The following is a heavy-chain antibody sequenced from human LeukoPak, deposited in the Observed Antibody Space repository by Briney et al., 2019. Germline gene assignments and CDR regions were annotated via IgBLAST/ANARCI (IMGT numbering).Heavy chain of an antibody. CDR2: ISAYNGNT. V-gene: IGHV1-18*01. J-gene: IGHJ5*02. D-gene: IGHD3-10*01. Sequence: ASVKVSCKASGYTFTNYGIIWVRQAPGQGLEWMGWISAYNGNTNYAQKLQGRVTMTTDTSTSTAYMELRRLRSDDTAVYYCARGGFGESSAVLTWFDPWGQGTLVTVSS. CDR1: GYTFTNYG. CDR3: ARGGFGESSAVLTWFDP.